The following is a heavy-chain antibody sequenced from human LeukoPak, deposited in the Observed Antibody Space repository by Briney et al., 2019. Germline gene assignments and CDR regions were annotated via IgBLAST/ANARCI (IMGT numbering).Heavy chain of an antibody. CDR2: INAGNGDT. CDR3: TKSRGVITWFDP. CDR1: GYTFTSYT. V-gene: IGHV1-3*01. D-gene: IGHD3-10*01. J-gene: IGHJ5*02. Sequence: ASVKVSCKASGYTFTSYTFHWVRQAPGQRLEWTGWINAGNGDTKYLQKFQGRVTITRDTSANTAYMELSSLRSEDTAVYYCTKSRGVITWFDPWGQGTLVTVSS.